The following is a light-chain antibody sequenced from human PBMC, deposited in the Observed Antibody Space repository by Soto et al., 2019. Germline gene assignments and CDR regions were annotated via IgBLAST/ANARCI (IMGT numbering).Light chain of an antibody. CDR2: KVS. CDR1: QSLVHSDGNTY. Sequence: DVVMTQSPLSLPVTLGQPASISCRSSQSLVHSDGNTYLHWFQQRPGQSPRRLIYKVSNRDSGVPDRFSGSGSDTDFTLTISRLEFADVGVYYCMQGTHWPPAFGGGTKVETK. CDR3: MQGTHWPPA. J-gene: IGKJ4*01. V-gene: IGKV2-30*02.